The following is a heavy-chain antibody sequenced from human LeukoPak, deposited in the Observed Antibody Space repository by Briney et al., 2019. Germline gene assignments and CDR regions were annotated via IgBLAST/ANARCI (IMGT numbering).Heavy chain of an antibody. CDR3: AREVGIRPRRILY. D-gene: IGHD1-14*01. CDR1: GYTFTGYY. Sequence: GASVKVSCKASGYTFTGYYMHWMRQAPGQGLEWMGRINPNSGGTNYAQKFQGRVTMTRDTSISTAYMELSRLRSDDTAVYYCAREVGIRPRRILYWGQGTLVTVSS. CDR2: INPNSGGT. V-gene: IGHV1-2*06. J-gene: IGHJ4*02.